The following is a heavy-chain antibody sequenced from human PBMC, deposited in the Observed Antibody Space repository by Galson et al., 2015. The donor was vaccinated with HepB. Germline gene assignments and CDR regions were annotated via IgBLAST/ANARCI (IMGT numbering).Heavy chain of an antibody. J-gene: IGHJ6*02. V-gene: IGHV3-30*04. Sequence: SLRLSCAASGFTFSSYAMHWVRQAPGKGLEWVAVISYDGSNKYYADSVKGRFTISRDNSKNTLYLQMNSLRAEDTAVYYCARGVDVWGQGTTVTVSS. CDR2: ISYDGSNK. CDR1: GFTFSSYA. CDR3: ARGVDV.